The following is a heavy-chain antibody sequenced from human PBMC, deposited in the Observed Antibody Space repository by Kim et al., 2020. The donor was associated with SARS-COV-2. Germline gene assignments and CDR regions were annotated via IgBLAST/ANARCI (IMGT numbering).Heavy chain of an antibody. CDR3: ARDHPLEGATT. CDR1: GFTFDSFW. V-gene: IGHV3-7*03. Sequence: GGSLRLSCAASGFTFDSFWMSWVRQAPGKGLEWVANINQDGSEKYYVDSGEGRFTISRDSAKKSLYLEMNRLRAEDTAVYFCARDHPLEGATTWGQGTLVTVSS. J-gene: IGHJ4*02. D-gene: IGHD1-26*01. CDR2: INQDGSEK.